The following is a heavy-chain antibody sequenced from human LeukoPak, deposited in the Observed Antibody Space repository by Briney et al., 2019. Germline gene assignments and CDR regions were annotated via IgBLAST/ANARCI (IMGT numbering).Heavy chain of an antibody. CDR1: GFTFSSYA. Sequence: GGSLRLSCAASGFTFSSYAMSWVRQAPGKGLEWVSAISGSGGSTYYADSVKGRFTISRDNSKNTLYLQMNSLRAEDTAVYYCAKDLGYYDSSGYSPIHWGQGTLVTVSS. V-gene: IGHV3-23*01. CDR2: ISGSGGST. CDR3: AKDLGYYDSSGYSPIH. D-gene: IGHD3-22*01. J-gene: IGHJ4*02.